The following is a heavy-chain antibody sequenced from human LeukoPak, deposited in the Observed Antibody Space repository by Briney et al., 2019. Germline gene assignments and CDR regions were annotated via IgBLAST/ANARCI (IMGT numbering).Heavy chain of an antibody. V-gene: IGHV4-59*02. CDR1: GGSVSSNH. CDR2: IYYSGTT. CDR3: ARGSGWYYY. D-gene: IGHD6-19*01. J-gene: IGHJ4*02. Sequence: PSETLSLTCTVSGGSVSSNHWSWIRQPPGKGLEWIGYIYYSGTTNYNPSLKSRVTISVDTSKNQFSLKLSSVTAADTAVYYCARGSGWYYYWGQGTLVTVSS.